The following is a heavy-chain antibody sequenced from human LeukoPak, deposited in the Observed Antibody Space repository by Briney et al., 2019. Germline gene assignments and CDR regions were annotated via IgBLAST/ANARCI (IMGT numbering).Heavy chain of an antibody. CDR3: ARGQYYYYYMDV. CDR2: INPNSGGT. V-gene: IGHV1-2*06. J-gene: IGHJ6*03. Sequence: ASVKVSCKASGYTFTGHYMHWVRQAPGQWLEWMGRINPNSGGTNYAQKFQGKVTMTRDTSISTAYMELSRLRSDDTAVYYCARGQYYYYYMDVWGKGTTVTVSS. CDR1: GYTFTGHY.